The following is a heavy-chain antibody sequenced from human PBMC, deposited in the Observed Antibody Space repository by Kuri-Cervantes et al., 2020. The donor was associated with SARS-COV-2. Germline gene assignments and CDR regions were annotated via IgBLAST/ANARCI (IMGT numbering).Heavy chain of an antibody. CDR2: ISAYNGNT. Sequence: ASVKVSCKVSGYTLTELSMHWVRQAPGKGLEWMGWISAYNGNTNYAQKLQGRVTMTTDTSTSTAYMELRSLRSDDTAVYYCARDGGRVAGTYYYYYMDVWGKGTTVTVSS. J-gene: IGHJ6*03. CDR3: ARDGGRVAGTYYYYYMDV. CDR1: GYTLTELS. D-gene: IGHD6-19*01. V-gene: IGHV1-18*01.